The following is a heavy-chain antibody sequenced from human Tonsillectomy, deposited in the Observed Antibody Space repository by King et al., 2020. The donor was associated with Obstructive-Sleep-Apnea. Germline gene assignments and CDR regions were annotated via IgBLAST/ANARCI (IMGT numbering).Heavy chain of an antibody. CDR2: ISYDGSNK. J-gene: IGHJ6*02. V-gene: IGHV3-30*18. CDR3: AKELIAAAATGGMDV. Sequence: VQLVESGGGVVQPGRSLRLSCTASGFTFSSYGMHWVRQAPGKGLEWGAVISYDGSNKYLLDSVKGRFTISRDNSKNTLYLQMNSLRPEDTAVYYCAKELIAAAATGGMDVWGQGTTVTVSS. D-gene: IGHD6-13*01. CDR1: GFTFSSYG.